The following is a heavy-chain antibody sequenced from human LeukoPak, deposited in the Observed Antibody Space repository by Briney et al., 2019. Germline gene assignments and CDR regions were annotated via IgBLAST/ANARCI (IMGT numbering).Heavy chain of an antibody. CDR1: GLPFSISW. J-gene: IGHJ3*01. Sequence: GGSLRLSCAASGLPFSISWMSWVRQAPGKGLQCVGNIKPDGSETFYVDSVRSRFTISRDNARNLLFLQMNSLRVDDTAVYYCAFGNAFDVWGRGTMVTVSS. V-gene: IGHV3-7*01. CDR3: AFGNAFDV. CDR2: IKPDGSET. D-gene: IGHD2-15*01.